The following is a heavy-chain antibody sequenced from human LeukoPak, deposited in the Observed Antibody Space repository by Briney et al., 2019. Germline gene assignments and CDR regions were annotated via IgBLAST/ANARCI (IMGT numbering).Heavy chain of an antibody. CDR1: GFTFSKAW. V-gene: IGHV3-15*01. J-gene: IGHJ2*01. CDR2: IKSKTEGGTT. CDR3: TTQSDGRYSYYWYFDL. D-gene: IGHD1-26*01. Sequence: GGSLRLSCAASGFTFSKAWMSWVRQAPGKGLEWVGRIKSKTEGGTTDYAAPVEGRFTISRDDSKNTLYLQINSLKTEDTAVYYCTTQSDGRYSYYWYFDLWGRGTLVTVSS.